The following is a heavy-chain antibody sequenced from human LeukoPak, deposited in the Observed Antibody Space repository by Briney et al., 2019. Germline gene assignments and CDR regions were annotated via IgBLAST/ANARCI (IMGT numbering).Heavy chain of an antibody. CDR2: FDPEDGET. D-gene: IGHD1-26*01. CDR1: GYTLTELS. CDR3: ARAVEATLDY. V-gene: IGHV1-24*01. J-gene: IGHJ4*02. Sequence: GASVKVSCKVSGYTLTELSMHWVRQAPGKGLEWMGGFDPEDGETIYAQKFQGRVTMTRDTSTSTVYMELSSLRSEDTAVYYCARAVEATLDYWGQGTLVTVSS.